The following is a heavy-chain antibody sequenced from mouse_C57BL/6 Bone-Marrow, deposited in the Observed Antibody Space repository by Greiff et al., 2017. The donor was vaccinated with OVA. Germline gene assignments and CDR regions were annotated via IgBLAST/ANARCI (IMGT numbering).Heavy chain of an antibody. Sequence: VQLQQSGPVLVKPGASVKMSCKASGYTFTDYYMNWVKQSHGKSLEWIGVINPYNGGTSYNQKFKGKATLTVDKSSSTAYMELNSLTSEDSAVYYCANLLWLREDYWGQGTSVTVSS. CDR3: ANLLWLREDY. V-gene: IGHV1-19*01. D-gene: IGHD2-2*01. CDR2: INPYNGGT. J-gene: IGHJ4*01. CDR1: GYTFTDYY.